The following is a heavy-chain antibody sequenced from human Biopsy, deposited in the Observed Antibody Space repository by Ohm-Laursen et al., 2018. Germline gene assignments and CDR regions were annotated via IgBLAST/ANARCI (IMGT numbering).Heavy chain of an antibody. Sequence: SDTLSLTCSVSGGSISSRNHYWGWLRQPPGKGLEWIGHVYYSGSTFYNSSLESRVTVSVDPSKNQFHLRLTSMSASDTAVYYCARHSLDDFWSGAHYYFDYWGLGTLVTVSS. D-gene: IGHD3-3*01. CDR1: GGSISSRNHY. J-gene: IGHJ4*02. CDR2: VYYSGST. CDR3: ARHSLDDFWSGAHYYFDY. V-gene: IGHV4-39*01.